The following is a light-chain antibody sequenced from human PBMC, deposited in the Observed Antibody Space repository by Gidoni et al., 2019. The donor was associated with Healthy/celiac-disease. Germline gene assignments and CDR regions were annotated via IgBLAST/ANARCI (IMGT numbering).Light chain of an antibody. V-gene: IGLV2-11*01. CDR3: CSYAGSYTHV. CDR1: SSDVGGYNY. CDR2: DVS. Sequence: QSALTQPRSVSGSPGQSVTISCTGPSSDVGGYNYVSWYQQHPGKAPKLMIYDVSKRPSGVPDRFSGSKSGNTASLTISGLQAEDEADYYCCSYAGSYTHVFGGGTKLTVL. J-gene: IGLJ2*01.